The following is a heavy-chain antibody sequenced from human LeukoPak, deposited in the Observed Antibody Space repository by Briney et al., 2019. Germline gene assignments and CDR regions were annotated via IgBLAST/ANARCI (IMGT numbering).Heavy chain of an antibody. Sequence: PGGSLRLSCTASGFTFSSYSMNWVRQAPGKGLEWVSVIYSGGSTYYADSVKGRFTISRDNSKNTLYLQMNSLRAEDTAVYYCARAPNEYSSGLDLDPWGQGTLVTVSS. CDR1: GFTFSSYS. CDR2: IYSGGST. CDR3: ARAPNEYSSGLDLDP. V-gene: IGHV3-53*01. D-gene: IGHD6-19*01. J-gene: IGHJ5*02.